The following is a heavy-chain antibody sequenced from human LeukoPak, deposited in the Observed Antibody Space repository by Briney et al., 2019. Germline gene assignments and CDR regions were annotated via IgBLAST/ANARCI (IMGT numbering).Heavy chain of an antibody. CDR3: AKDKTIITFFDY. V-gene: IGHV3-23*01. CDR1: GFTFSSYA. Sequence: GGSLRLSCAASGFTFSSYAMSWVRQAPGKGLEWVSAISASGGSTYYSDSVKGRFTISRDNSKNTVYLQMNSLRAEDTAVYYCAKDKTIITFFDYWGQGTLVTVSS. D-gene: IGHD3-16*01. J-gene: IGHJ4*02. CDR2: ISASGGST.